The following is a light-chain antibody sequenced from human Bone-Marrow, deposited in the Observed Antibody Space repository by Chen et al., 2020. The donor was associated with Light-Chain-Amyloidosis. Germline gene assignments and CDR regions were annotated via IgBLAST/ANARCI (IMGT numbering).Light chain of an antibody. CDR3: QVWDRSSDRPV. J-gene: IGLJ3*02. V-gene: IGLV3-21*02. CDR2: DDS. CDR1: NIGSTS. Sequence: SYVLTQPSSVSVAPGQTATIACGGNNIGSTSVHWYQQTPGQAPLLVVYDDSDRPSGIPGRLSCSNSGNAATLTISRDEAGDAADYYCQVWDRSSDRPVFGGGTKLTVL.